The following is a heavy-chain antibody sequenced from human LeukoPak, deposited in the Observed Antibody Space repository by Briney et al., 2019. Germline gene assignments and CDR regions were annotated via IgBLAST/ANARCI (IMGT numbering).Heavy chain of an antibody. CDR2: INSDGSGT. CDR1: GLTISNNF. V-gene: IGHV3-74*01. J-gene: IGHJ4*02. D-gene: IGHD5-18*01. Sequence: GGSLRLSCAASGLTISNNFMGWVRQVPGKGLVWVSRINSDGSGTTYADSVKGRFTIPRDNAKNTVYLQMNSLRAEDTAVYYCARDGGLWLYYFDFWGQGTLVTVSS. CDR3: ARDGGLWLYYFDF.